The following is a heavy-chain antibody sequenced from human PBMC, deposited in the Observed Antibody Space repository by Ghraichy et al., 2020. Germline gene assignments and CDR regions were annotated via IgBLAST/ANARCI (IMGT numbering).Heavy chain of an antibody. J-gene: IGHJ4*02. V-gene: IGHV4-4*02. D-gene: IGHD5-24*01. CDR2: IYHDGRT. CDR3: AREGAYKLIK. Sequence: SETLSLTFAVSGVSISSNWWSWVRQPPGKGLEWIGEIYHDGRTNYSPSLKSRVTISVDKSNNQFSLRLSSVTAADTAVYYCAREGAYKLIKWGQGTLVTVSS. CDR1: GVSISSNW.